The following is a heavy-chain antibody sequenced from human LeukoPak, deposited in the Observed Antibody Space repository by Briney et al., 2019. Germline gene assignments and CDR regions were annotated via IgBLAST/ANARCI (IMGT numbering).Heavy chain of an antibody. D-gene: IGHD3-10*01. V-gene: IGHV4-34*01. CDR1: GGSFRGYY. CDR2: FTHLETT. Sequence: SETLSLTCDVYGGSFRGYYWTWIRQSPGKGLEWLGEFTHLETTNYNPSLKSRVTVSVDTSKNQFSLSLTSVTAADTAVYFCARGNRRLGYYGSGSRLPYDSWGREPWSTSPQ. CDR3: ARGNRRLGYYGSGSRLPYDS. J-gene: IGHJ5*02.